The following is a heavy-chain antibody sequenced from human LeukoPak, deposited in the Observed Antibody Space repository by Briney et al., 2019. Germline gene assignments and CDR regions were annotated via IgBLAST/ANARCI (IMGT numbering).Heavy chain of an antibody. CDR2: MNPKNANT. V-gene: IGHV1-8*01. Sequence: GASVKVSCKASGYTFTSYDINWVRQAPGQGLEWMGWMNPKNANTGYAQKFQGRVTMTRNTSISTAYMEVTSLRSEDTAVYYCARGPPESSNSDYWGQGTLVTVSS. J-gene: IGHJ4*02. CDR3: ARGPPESSNSDY. CDR1: GYTFTSYD. D-gene: IGHD6-13*01.